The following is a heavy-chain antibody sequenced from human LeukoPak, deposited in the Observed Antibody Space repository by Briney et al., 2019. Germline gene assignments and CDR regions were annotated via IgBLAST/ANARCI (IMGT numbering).Heavy chain of an antibody. J-gene: IGHJ4*02. CDR2: ISYDGSNK. V-gene: IGHV3-30-3*01. CDR3: ARDPTSGTLYYFDY. CDR1: GFTFGSNP. Sequence: GRSLRLSCAASGFTFGSNPMHWVRQAPGKGLEWVAVISYDGSNKYYADSVKGRFTISRDNSKNTLYLQMNSLRAEDTAVYYCARDPTSGTLYYFDYWGQGTLVTVSS. D-gene: IGHD1-26*01.